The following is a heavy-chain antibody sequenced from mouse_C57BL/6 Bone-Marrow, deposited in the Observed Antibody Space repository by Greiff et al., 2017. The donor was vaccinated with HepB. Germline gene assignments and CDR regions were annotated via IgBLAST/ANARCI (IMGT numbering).Heavy chain of an antibody. J-gene: IGHJ3*01. CDR2: IYPRDGST. D-gene: IGHD1-1*01. CDR1: GYTFTDHT. Sequence: VQVVESDAELVKPGASVKISCKVSGYTFTDHTIHWMKQRPEQGLEWIGYIYPRDGSTKYNEKFKGKATLTADKSSSTAYMQLNSLTSEDSAVYFCARDYDEGPSLAYWGQGTLVTVSA. CDR3: ARDYDEGPSLAY. V-gene: IGHV1-78*01.